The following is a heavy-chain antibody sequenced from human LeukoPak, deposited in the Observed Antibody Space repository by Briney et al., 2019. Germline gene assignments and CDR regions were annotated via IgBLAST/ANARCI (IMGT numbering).Heavy chain of an antibody. D-gene: IGHD3-22*01. CDR3: ARGPYSYDSSGAFDI. J-gene: IGHJ3*02. CDR1: RGSISSGNYY. V-gene: IGHV4-61*02. Sequence: KPSETLSLTCTVSRGSISSGNYYWSWIRQPAGKGLEWIGRFHTRGSTNYNPSLKSRVIISVDTSKNQFSLKLSSVTAADTAVYFCARGPYSYDSSGAFDIWGQGTMVTVSS. CDR2: FHTRGST.